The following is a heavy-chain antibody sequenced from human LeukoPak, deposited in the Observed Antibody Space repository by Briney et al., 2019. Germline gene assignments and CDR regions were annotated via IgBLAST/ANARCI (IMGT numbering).Heavy chain of an antibody. J-gene: IGHJ4*02. CDR1: GGSISSSSYY. CDR3: ARDTQIAARRMGFDY. D-gene: IGHD6-6*01. CDR2: IYYSGST. Sequence: PSETLSLTCTVSGGSISSSSYYWGWIRQPPGKGLEWIGSIYYSGSTYYNPSLKSRVTISVDTSKNQFSLKLSSVTAADTAVYYCARDTQIAARRMGFDYWGQGTLVTVSS. V-gene: IGHV4-39*02.